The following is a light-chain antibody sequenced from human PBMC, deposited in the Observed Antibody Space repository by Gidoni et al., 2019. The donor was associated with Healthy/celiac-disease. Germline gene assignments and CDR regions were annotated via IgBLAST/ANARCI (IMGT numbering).Light chain of an antibody. V-gene: IGLV2-8*01. Sequence: QSALTQPPSASGSPGQLVTISCTGTSSDVGGYNYVSWYQQHPGKAPKLMIYEVSKRPSGVPDRFSGSKSGNMASLTVSGLQAEDEADYYCSSYAGSNKVFGGGTKLTVL. J-gene: IGLJ2*01. CDR1: SSDVGGYNY. CDR2: EVS. CDR3: SSYAGSNKV.